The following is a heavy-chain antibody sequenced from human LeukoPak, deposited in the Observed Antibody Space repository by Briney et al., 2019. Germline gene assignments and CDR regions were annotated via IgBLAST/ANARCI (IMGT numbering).Heavy chain of an antibody. CDR2: TRNKANSYTT. CDR1: GFTFSDHY. D-gene: IGHD1-26*01. V-gene: IGHV3-72*01. J-gene: IGHJ4*02. Sequence: GGSLRLSCAASGFTFSDHYMDWVRQAPGKGPEWVGRTRNKANSYTTEYAASVNGRFTISRDDLKNSLYLQMNSLKIEDTAVYYCTRYSGSTGRGLDYWGQGTLVTVSS. CDR3: TRYSGSTGRGLDY.